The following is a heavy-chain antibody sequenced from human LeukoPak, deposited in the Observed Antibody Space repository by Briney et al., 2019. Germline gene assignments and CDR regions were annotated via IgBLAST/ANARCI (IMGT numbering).Heavy chain of an antibody. Sequence: PGRSLRLSCAASGFTFSSYAMHWVRQAPGMGLEWVSYISSSSYTNYADSVKGRFTISRDNAKNSLYLQMNSLRAEDTAVYYCARDLPVAAAGSDYWGQGTLVTVSS. V-gene: IGHV3-21*05. J-gene: IGHJ4*02. CDR1: GFTFSSYA. CDR2: ISSSSYT. CDR3: ARDLPVAAAGSDY. D-gene: IGHD6-13*01.